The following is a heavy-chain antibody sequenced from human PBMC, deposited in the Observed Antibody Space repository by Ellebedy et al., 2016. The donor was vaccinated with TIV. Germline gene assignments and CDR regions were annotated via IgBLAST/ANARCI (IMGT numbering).Heavy chain of an antibody. V-gene: IGHV4-59*01. CDR2: IYYSGRT. CDR3: GGMATNGMDV. Sequence: MPSETLSLTCTVSGGSISSYYWSWIRQPPGKGLEWIGYIYYSGRTNYSPSLKSRVTISVDTSKNQFSLNLTSVTAADTAVYDCGGMATNGMDVWGQGTTVTVSS. J-gene: IGHJ6*02. CDR1: GGSISSYY. D-gene: IGHD5-24*01.